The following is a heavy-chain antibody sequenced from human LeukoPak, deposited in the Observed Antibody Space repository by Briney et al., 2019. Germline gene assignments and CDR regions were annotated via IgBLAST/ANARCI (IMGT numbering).Heavy chain of an antibody. D-gene: IGHD2-2*01. V-gene: IGHV1-2*02. J-gene: IGHJ6*03. CDR3: ARGGGYCGSTSCYYYYYMDV. CDR2: INPNSGGT. CDR1: GYTFTGYY. Sequence: ASVKVSCKASGYTFTGYYMHWVRQAPGQGLEWMGWINPNSGGTNYAQKFQGRVTMTRDTSISTAYMELSRLRSDDTAVYYCARGGGYCGSTSCYYYYYMDVWGKGTTVTVSS.